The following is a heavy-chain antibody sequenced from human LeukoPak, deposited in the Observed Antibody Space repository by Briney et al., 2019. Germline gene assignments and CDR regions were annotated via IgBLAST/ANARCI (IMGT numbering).Heavy chain of an antibody. V-gene: IGHV4-4*02. CDR2: IYHSGST. D-gene: IGHD3-10*01. Sequence: PSETLSLTCAVSGGSFSSTNWWSWVRQPPGKGLEWIGEIYHSGSTNYNPSLKSRVTISVDTSKNQFSLKLSSVTAADTAVYYCARVVVRGVIIRAYYFDYWGQGTLVTVSS. CDR1: GGSFSSTNW. CDR3: ARVVVRGVIIRAYYFDY. J-gene: IGHJ4*02.